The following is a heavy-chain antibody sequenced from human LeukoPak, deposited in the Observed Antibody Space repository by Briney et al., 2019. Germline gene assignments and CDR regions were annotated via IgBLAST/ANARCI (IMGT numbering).Heavy chain of an antibody. CDR1: GFTFNLYA. V-gene: IGHV3-23*01. J-gene: IGHJ3*01. Sequence: PGGSLRISCEGSGFTFNLYAMMWVRQAPGKGLEWVSAVGGSGGVTQYADSVKGRFTISRDNSRNTLFLQMNSLRAEDTAVYFCARDPNGDYIGAFEFWGQGTMVTVSS. D-gene: IGHD4-17*01. CDR2: VGGSGGVT. CDR3: ARDPNGDYIGAFEF.